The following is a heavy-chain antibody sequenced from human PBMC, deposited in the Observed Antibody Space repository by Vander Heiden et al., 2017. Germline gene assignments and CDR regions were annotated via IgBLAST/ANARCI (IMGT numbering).Heavy chain of an antibody. D-gene: IGHD3-16*02. Sequence: EVQLLESGGGLVQPGGSLRLSCTASGFTFSSYTMRWVRQAPGKGLEWVSAIRDSGTSTYYADSVKGRFTISRDNSKNTLYLQMNRLRADDTAVYYCAKVPRTHQYRFDYWGQGTLVTVSS. J-gene: IGHJ4*02. CDR1: GFTFSSYT. CDR3: AKVPRTHQYRFDY. V-gene: IGHV3-23*01. CDR2: IRDSGTST.